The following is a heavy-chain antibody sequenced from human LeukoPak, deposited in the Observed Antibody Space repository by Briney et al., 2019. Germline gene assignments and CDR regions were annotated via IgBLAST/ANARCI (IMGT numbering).Heavy chain of an antibody. D-gene: IGHD5-24*01. J-gene: IGHJ4*02. CDR2: IYTSGST. Sequence: SETLSLTCTVSGVSISSGNYYWTWIRQPAGKGLEWIGRIYTSGSTNYNPSLKTRFTVSSDTSKNQFSLKLSSVTAADTAVYYCARGVYNLALVFDYWGQGSLVTVSS. CDR1: GVSISSGNYY. CDR3: ARGVYNLALVFDY. V-gene: IGHV4-61*02.